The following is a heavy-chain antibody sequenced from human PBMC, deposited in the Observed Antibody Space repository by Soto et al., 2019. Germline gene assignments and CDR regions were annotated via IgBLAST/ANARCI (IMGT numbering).Heavy chain of an antibody. V-gene: IGHV1-2*02. CDR2: INPNSGDP. CDR3: TREGGGIAAAGAGNDAFDI. Sequence: QVQLVQSGAEVKKPGASVTVSCKASGYTLSDYYIQWVRQAPGQGLEWMGWINPNSGDPNYAQKFQGRVTMGRDTSIKTAYMELRWLRSEDTAVYYCTREGGGIAAAGAGNDAFDIWGQGTKVTVSS. D-gene: IGHD6-13*01. CDR1: GYTLSDYY. J-gene: IGHJ3*02.